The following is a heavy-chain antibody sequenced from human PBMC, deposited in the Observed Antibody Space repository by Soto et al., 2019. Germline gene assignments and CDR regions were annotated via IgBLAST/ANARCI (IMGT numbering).Heavy chain of an antibody. CDR1: GGSISSGGYS. Sequence: SETLSLTCAVSGGSISSGGYSWSWIRQPPGKGLEWIGYIYHSGSTYYNPSLKSRVTISVDRSKNQFSLKLSSVTAADTAVYYCARAFKEDDSSGYYFDYWGQGTLVTVSS. V-gene: IGHV4-30-2*01. CDR2: IYHSGST. D-gene: IGHD3-22*01. J-gene: IGHJ4*02. CDR3: ARAFKEDDSSGYYFDY.